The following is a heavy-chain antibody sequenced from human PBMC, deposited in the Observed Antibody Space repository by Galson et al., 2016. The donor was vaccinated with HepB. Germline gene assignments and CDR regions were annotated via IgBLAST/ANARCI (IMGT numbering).Heavy chain of an antibody. D-gene: IGHD3-10*01. CDR3: SREGTGSYFD. Sequence: SLRLSCAASGFTFNAHWMNWVRQAPGKGLEWVANIRGDGIVSYYAESVRGRFTISRDNAKNSLYLQMNGLRVDETAVYYCSREGTGSYFDWGQGTLVTVSP. CDR1: GFTFNAHW. CDR2: IRGDGIVS. J-gene: IGHJ4*02. V-gene: IGHV3-7*01.